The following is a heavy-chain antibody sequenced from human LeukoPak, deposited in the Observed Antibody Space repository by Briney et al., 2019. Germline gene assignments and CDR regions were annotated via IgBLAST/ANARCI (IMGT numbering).Heavy chain of an antibody. J-gene: IGHJ4*02. CDR3: AKDAYGSGSTQDY. Sequence: GGSLRLSCAASGFTFSSYGMHWVRQAPGKGLEWVAFIRYDGSNKYYADSVKGRFTTSRDNSKNTLYLQMNSLRAEDTAVYYCAKDAYGSGSTQDYWGQGTLVTVSS. D-gene: IGHD3-10*01. CDR2: IRYDGSNK. V-gene: IGHV3-30*02. CDR1: GFTFSSYG.